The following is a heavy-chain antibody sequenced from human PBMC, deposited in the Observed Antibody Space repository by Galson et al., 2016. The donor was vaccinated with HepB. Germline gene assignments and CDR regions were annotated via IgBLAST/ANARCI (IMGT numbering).Heavy chain of an antibody. V-gene: IGHV3-49*04. D-gene: IGHD2-21*01. CDR1: GLTFGDDA. J-gene: IGHJ6*01. CDR2: IRSRTYAATA. CDR3: TRGAFNIGCGYYYGMGV. Sequence: SLRLSCAMSGLTFGDDALSWVRQAPGKGLEWVGFIRSRTYAATAEYAASVAGRFTISRDDSKSIAYLRMNSLKTEDTAVYFCTRGAFNIGCGYYYGMGVWGQGTTVTVSA.